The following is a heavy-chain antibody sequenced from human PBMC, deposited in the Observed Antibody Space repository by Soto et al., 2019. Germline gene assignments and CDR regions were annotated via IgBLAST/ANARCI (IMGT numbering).Heavy chain of an antibody. D-gene: IGHD1-26*01. Sequence: QVQLVQSGAEVKKPGSSVKVSCKASGGTFSSYAISWVRQAPGQGLEWMGGIIPIFGTANYAQKFQGRVTITADESTSRAYMELSSLRSEDTAVYYCARVLRPEKWELPGYFDYWGQGTLVTVSS. V-gene: IGHV1-69*12. CDR1: GGTFSSYA. CDR3: ARVLRPEKWELPGYFDY. CDR2: IIPIFGTA. J-gene: IGHJ4*02.